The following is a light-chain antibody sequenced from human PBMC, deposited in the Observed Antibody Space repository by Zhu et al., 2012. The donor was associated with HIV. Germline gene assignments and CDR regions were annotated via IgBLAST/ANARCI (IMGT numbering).Light chain of an antibody. J-gene: IGKJ4*01. CDR3: QHLTLYPT. V-gene: IGKV1-9*01. CDR1: QGISNH. Sequence: DIQLTQSPSFLSASVGDRVTITCRASQGISNHLAWYHQKPGKAPKLLIYGASVLQSGVPSRFSVSGSGTEFTLTISSLQPEDFATYFCQHLTLYPTFGGGSKVEIK. CDR2: GAS.